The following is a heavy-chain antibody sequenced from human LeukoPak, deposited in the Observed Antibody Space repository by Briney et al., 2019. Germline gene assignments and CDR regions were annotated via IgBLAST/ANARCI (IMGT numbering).Heavy chain of an antibody. J-gene: IGHJ3*02. Sequence: GGSLRLSCAASGFTFSSYAMSWVRQAPGKGLEWVSAISGSGGSTYYADSVKGRFTISRDNSKNTLYLQMNSLRAEDTAVYYCANTVGASQVAFDIWGQGTMVTVSS. D-gene: IGHD1-26*01. CDR2: ISGSGGST. V-gene: IGHV3-23*01. CDR3: ANTVGASQVAFDI. CDR1: GFTFSSYA.